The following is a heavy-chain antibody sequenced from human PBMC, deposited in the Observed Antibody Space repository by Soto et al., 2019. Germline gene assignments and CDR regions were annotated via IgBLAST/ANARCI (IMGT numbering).Heavy chain of an antibody. J-gene: IGHJ4*02. D-gene: IGHD6-19*01. Sequence: WIRQSPSRGLEWLGRTYYRSKWYNDYAVSVKSRITINPDTSKNQFSLQLNSVTPEDTAVYYCARDVSEVAGTFDYWGQGTLVTVSS. CDR2: TYYRSKWYN. V-gene: IGHV6-1*01. CDR3: ARDVSEVAGTFDY.